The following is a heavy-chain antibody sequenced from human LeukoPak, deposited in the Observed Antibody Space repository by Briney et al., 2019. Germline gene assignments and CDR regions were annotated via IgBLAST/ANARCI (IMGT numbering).Heavy chain of an antibody. D-gene: IGHD3-22*01. CDR3: ARDFPRTRVHYDSSGLDY. Sequence: ASVKVSCKASGYTFTSYGISWVRQAPGQGLEWMGWISAYNGNTNYAQKLQGRVTMTTDTSTSTAYMELRSLRSDDTAVYYCARDFPRTRVHYDSSGLDYWGQGTLVTVSS. CDR1: GYTFTSYG. V-gene: IGHV1-18*01. J-gene: IGHJ4*02. CDR2: ISAYNGNT.